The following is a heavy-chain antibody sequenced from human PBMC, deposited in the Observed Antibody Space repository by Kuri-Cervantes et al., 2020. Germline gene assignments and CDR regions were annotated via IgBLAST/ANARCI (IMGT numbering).Heavy chain of an antibody. J-gene: IGHJ6*02. CDR1: GGTFSSYA. V-gene: IGHV1-69*04. Sequence: SVKVSCKASGGTFSSYAISWVRQAPGQGLEWMGRIIPILGIANYAQKFQGRVTMTRNTSISTAYMELSSLRSEDTAVYYCARSHRPDYGSGSPVSPYGMDVWGQGTTVTVSS. CDR3: ARSHRPDYGSGSPVSPYGMDV. D-gene: IGHD3-10*01. CDR2: IIPILGIA.